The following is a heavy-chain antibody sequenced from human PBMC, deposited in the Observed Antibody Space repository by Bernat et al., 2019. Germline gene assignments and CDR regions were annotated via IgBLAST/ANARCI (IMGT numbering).Heavy chain of an antibody. Sequence: EVQLVESGGGLVQPGGSLKLSCAASGFAFSTYDIHWVRQATGKGLEWVSGIGTAGDTYYPGSVKGRFTISRENAKNFLYLQMNSLGAGDTAVYYCVRGLIGGTWYGGLCFDSWGQGTLVTVSS. J-gene: IGHJ4*02. D-gene: IGHD6-13*01. CDR1: GFAFSTYD. V-gene: IGHV3-13*01. CDR3: VRGLIGGTWYGGLCFDS. CDR2: IGTAGDT.